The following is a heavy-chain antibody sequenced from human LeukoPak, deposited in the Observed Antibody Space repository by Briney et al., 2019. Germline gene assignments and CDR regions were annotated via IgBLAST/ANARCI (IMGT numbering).Heavy chain of an antibody. CDR2: ISSSSSTI. Sequence: PGGSLRLSCAASGFTFSSHSMNWVRQAPGKGLEWVSYISSSSSTIYYADSVKGRFTISRDNAKNSLYLQMNSLRAEDTAVYYCASLYGDVDTAMVKADYWGQGTLVTVSS. V-gene: IGHV3-48*01. CDR3: ASLYGDVDTAMVKADY. D-gene: IGHD5-18*01. J-gene: IGHJ4*02. CDR1: GFTFSSHS.